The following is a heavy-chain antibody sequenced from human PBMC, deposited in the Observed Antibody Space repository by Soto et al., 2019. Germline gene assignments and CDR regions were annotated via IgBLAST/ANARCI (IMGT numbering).Heavy chain of an antibody. CDR1: GFTFSSYA. D-gene: IGHD3-22*01. J-gene: IGHJ6*02. V-gene: IGHV3-64D*08. CDR2: ISSNGGST. CDR3: VKERDSSGYYYDENYGMDV. Sequence: GGSLRLSCSASGFTFSSYAMHWVRQAPGKGLEYVSAISSNGGSTYYADSVKGRFTTSRDNSKNTLYLQMSSLRAEDTAVYYCVKERDSSGYYYDENYGMDVWGQGTTVTVSS.